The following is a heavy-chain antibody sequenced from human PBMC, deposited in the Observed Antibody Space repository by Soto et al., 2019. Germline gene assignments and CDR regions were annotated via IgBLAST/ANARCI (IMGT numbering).Heavy chain of an antibody. D-gene: IGHD2-2*01. Sequence: QLQLQESGPGLVKPSETLSLTCTVSGGSISSSSYYWGWIRQPPGKGLEWIGSIYYSGSTYYNPSLKSRVTISVDTSKNQFSLKLSSVTAADTAVYYCARHDPEMPFDYWGQGTLVTVSS. J-gene: IGHJ4*02. CDR2: IYYSGST. CDR1: GGSISSSSYY. CDR3: ARHDPEMPFDY. V-gene: IGHV4-39*01.